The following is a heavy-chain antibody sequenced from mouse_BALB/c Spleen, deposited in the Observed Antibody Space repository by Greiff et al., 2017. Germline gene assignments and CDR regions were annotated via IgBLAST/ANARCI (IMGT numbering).Heavy chain of an antibody. V-gene: IGHV3-6*02. CDR1: GYSITSGYY. CDR2: ISYDGSN. D-gene: IGHD2-1*01. CDR3: ARESPFYYGNYDAMDY. J-gene: IGHJ4*01. Sequence: EVKLVESGPGLVKPSQSLSLTCSVTGYSITSGYYWNWIRQFPGNKLEWMGYISYDGSNNYNPSLKNRISITRDTSKNQFFLKLNSVTTEDTATYYCARESPFYYGNYDAMDYWGQGTSVTVSS.